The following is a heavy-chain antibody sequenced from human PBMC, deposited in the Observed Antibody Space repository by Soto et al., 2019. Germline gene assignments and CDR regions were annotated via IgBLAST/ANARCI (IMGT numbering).Heavy chain of an antibody. V-gene: IGHV5-51*01. CDR2: IFPADSDL. J-gene: IGHJ6*02. D-gene: IGHD3-10*01. CDR3: AKHGYVGSGSSFYCYRSGL. Sequence: SMKISCKASGYIFSTHCIAWFRHMPGKGLEWMGSIFPADSDLRYNPSFQSQVTISVDKSIETAYLQWTSLTASDTATFYCAKHGYVGSGSSFYCYRSGLWGQGTTVTVSS. CDR1: GYIFSTHC.